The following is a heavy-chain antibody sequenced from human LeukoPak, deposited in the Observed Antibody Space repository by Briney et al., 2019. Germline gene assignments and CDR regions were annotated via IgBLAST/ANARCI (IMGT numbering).Heavy chain of an antibody. Sequence: GASVKVSCKASGYTFTGYYMHWVRQAPGQGLEWMGIINPSGGSTSYAQKFQGRVTMTRDTSTSTVYMELSSLRSEDTAVYYCARDRVGVVTPGDAFDIWGQGTMVTVSS. CDR2: INPSGGST. CDR1: GYTFTGYY. D-gene: IGHD4-23*01. V-gene: IGHV1-46*01. CDR3: ARDRVGVVTPGDAFDI. J-gene: IGHJ3*02.